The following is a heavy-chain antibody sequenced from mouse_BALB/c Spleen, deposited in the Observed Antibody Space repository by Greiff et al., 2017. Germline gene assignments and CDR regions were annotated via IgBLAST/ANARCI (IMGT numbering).Heavy chain of an antibody. J-gene: IGHJ4*01. CDR1: GYTFTSYY. D-gene: IGHD2-1*01. Sequence: VQLQQSGAELVKPGASVKLSCKASGYTFTSYYMYWVKQRPGQGLEWIGEINPSNGGTNFNEKFKSKATLTVDKSSSTAYMQLSSLTSEDSAVYYCTSGNHLYAMDYWGQGTSVTVSS. CDR2: INPSNGGT. CDR3: TSGNHLYAMDY. V-gene: IGHV1S81*02.